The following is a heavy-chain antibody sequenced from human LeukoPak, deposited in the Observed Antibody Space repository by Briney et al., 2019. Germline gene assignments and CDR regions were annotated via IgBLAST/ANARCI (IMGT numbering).Heavy chain of an antibody. CDR2: IIPIFGTA. CDR1: GGTSSSYA. V-gene: IGHV1-69*05. D-gene: IGHD3-22*01. CDR3: AIRHYYDSSGYYVWFDP. J-gene: IGHJ5*02. Sequence: SVKVSCKASGGTSSSYAISWVRQAPGQGLEWMGGIIPIFGTANYAQKFQGRVTITTDESTSTAYMELSSLRSEDTAVYYCAIRHYYDSSGYYVWFDPWGQGTLVTVSS.